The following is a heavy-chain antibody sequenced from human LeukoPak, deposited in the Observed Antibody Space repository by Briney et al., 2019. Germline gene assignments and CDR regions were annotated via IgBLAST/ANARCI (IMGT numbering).Heavy chain of an antibody. D-gene: IGHD6-19*01. CDR3: ARRGYYSGFYYFDY. CDR2: IYYSGST. V-gene: IGHV4-59*08. Sequence: SETLSLTCTVSGASISGYYWTWIRQPPGQGLEWIGYIYYSGSTNYNPSLKSRVTISVDTSKNQFSLKLSSVTAADTAVYYCARRGYYSGFYYFDYWGQGTLVTVSS. CDR1: GASISGYY. J-gene: IGHJ4*02.